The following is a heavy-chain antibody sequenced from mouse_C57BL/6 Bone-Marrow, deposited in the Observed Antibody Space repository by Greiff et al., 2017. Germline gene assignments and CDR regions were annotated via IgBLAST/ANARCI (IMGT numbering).Heavy chain of an antibody. D-gene: IGHD2-1*01. V-gene: IGHV5-6*01. CDR2: ISSGGSYT. Sequence: EVKLVESGGDLVKPGGSLKLSCAASGFTFSSYGMSWVRQTPDKRLEWVATISSGGSYTYYPDSVKGRFTISRDNAKNTLYLQMSSLKSEDTAMYYCARHGNYGAMDYWGQGTSVTVSS. CDR1: GFTFSSYG. J-gene: IGHJ4*01. CDR3: ARHGNYGAMDY.